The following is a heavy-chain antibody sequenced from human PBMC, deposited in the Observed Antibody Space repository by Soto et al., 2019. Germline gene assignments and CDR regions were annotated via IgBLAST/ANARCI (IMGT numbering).Heavy chain of an antibody. CDR2: INHSGST. D-gene: IGHD3-3*01. CDR3: ASVRITISNWFDP. Sequence: SETLSLTCAVYGGSFSGYYWSWIRQPPGKGLEWIGEINHSGSTNYNPSLKSRVTISVDTSKNQFSLKLSSVTAADTAVYYCASVRITISNWFDPWGQGTLVTVSS. CDR1: GGSFSGYY. J-gene: IGHJ5*02. V-gene: IGHV4-34*01.